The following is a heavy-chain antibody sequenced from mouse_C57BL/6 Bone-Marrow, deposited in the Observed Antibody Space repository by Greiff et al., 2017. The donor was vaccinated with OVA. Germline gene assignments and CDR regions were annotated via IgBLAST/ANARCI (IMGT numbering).Heavy chain of an antibody. J-gene: IGHJ2*01. Sequence: VQLKESGAELVRPGTSVKVSCKASGYAFTNYLIEWVKQRPGQGLEWIGVINPGSGGTNYNEKFKGKATLTADKSSSTAYMQLSSLTSEDSAVYFCARNYYGSRTGGYFDYWGQGTTLTVSS. D-gene: IGHD1-1*01. V-gene: IGHV1-54*01. CDR3: ARNYYGSRTGGYFDY. CDR1: GYAFTNYL. CDR2: INPGSGGT.